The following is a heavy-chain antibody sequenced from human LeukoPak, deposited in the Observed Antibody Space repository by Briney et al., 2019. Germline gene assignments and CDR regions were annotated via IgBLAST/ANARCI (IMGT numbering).Heavy chain of an antibody. J-gene: IGHJ6*04. CDR1: GFTISSYA. D-gene: IGHD2-2*01. Sequence: GGSLRLSCAASGFTISSYAMSWVRQAPGRGLEWVSAISGSGRSTYYADSVKGRFTISRDNSKNTVYLQMSSLRAEDTAVYYCAKEGDCSTTSCLTGGLDVWGKGTTVTVSS. CDR3: AKEGDCSTTSCLTGGLDV. CDR2: ISGSGRST. V-gene: IGHV3-23*01.